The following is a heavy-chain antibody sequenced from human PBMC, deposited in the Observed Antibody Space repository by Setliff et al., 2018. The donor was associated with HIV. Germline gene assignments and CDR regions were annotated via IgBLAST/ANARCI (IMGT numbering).Heavy chain of an antibody. D-gene: IGHD3-3*01. CDR1: GYSFTSYT. J-gene: IGHJ3*01. Sequence: SVKVSCKASGYSFTSYTIHWVRQAPGQRLEWMGWINAGNGNTKYSQKFRGRVTFTRDTSASTAYMELSGLGFEDTAVYYCARGTKGVGYDFWSGYHNAFDVWGQGTLVTVSS. CDR2: INAGNGNT. CDR3: ARGTKGVGYDFWSGYHNAFDV. V-gene: IGHV1-3*01.